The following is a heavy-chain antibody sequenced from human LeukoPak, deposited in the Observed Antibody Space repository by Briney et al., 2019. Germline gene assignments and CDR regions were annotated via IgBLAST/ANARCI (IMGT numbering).Heavy chain of an antibody. J-gene: IGHJ4*02. CDR3: ASRQTPYYYGSGSRPYYFDY. CDR2: IYYSGST. V-gene: IGHV4-39*07. Sequence: SETLSLTCTVSGGSISSSSYYWGWIRQPPGKGLEWIGSIYYSGSTYYNPSLKSRVTISVDTSKNQFSLKLSSVTAADTAVYYCASRQTPYYYGSGSRPYYFDYWGQGTLVTVSS. CDR1: GGSISSSSYY. D-gene: IGHD3-10*01.